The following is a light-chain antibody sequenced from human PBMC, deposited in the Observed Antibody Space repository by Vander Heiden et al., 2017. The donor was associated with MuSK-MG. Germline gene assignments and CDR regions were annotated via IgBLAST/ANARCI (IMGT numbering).Light chain of an antibody. CDR2: AAS. CDR3: QKYNSAPLT. CDR1: QGISNY. Sequence: DIQMTQSPSSLSASVGDRVTITCRASQGISNYLAWYQQKPGKVPKVLIYAASTFQSGVPSRFSGSGSGTDFTRTISSLQPEDVATYFCQKYNSAPLTFGGGTKVEIK. J-gene: IGKJ4*01. V-gene: IGKV1-27*01.